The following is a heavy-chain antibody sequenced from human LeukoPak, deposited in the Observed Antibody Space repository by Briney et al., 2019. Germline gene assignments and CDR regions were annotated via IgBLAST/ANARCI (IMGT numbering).Heavy chain of an antibody. CDR2: ISYDGSNK. Sequence: GGSLRLSCAASGFTFSSYGMHWVRQAPGKGLEWVAVISYDGSNKYCADSVKGRFTISRDNSKNTLYLQMNSLRAEDTAVYYCAKGVDWGSLFCDYWGQGTLVTVSS. V-gene: IGHV3-30*18. D-gene: IGHD3/OR15-3a*01. CDR1: GFTFSSYG. CDR3: AKGVDWGSLFCDY. J-gene: IGHJ4*02.